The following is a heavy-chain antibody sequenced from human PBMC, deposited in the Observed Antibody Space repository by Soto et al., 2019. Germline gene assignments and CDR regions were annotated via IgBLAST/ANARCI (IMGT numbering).Heavy chain of an antibody. Sequence: GGSLRLSCAASGFTFSSYAMSWVRQAPGKGLEWVSGISGSGATTYYADSVEGRFTISRDNSKNMLYLQTNSLRAEDTAVYHCAKDYYGSGSVFGFDIWGQGIMVTVSS. J-gene: IGHJ3*02. CDR2: ISGSGATT. D-gene: IGHD3-10*01. CDR1: GFTFSSYA. V-gene: IGHV3-23*01. CDR3: AKDYYGSGSVFGFDI.